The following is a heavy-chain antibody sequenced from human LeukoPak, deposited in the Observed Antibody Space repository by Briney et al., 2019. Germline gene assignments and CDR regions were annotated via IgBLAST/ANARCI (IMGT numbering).Heavy chain of an antibody. CDR2: IIPIFGTA. Sequence: GASVKVSCKASGGTFSSYAISWVRQAPGQGLEWMGGIIPIFGTANYAQKFQGRVTITADESTSTAYMELRSLRSDDTAVYYCAVYSGYDEIDYWGQGTLVTVSS. J-gene: IGHJ4*02. D-gene: IGHD5-12*01. CDR3: AVYSGYDEIDY. V-gene: IGHV1-69*13. CDR1: GGTFSSYA.